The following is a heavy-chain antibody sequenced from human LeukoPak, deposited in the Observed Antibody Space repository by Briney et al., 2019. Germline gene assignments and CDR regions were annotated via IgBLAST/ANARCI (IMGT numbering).Heavy chain of an antibody. CDR1: GGSMRSYY. V-gene: IGHV4-59*01. Sequence: TSETLSLTXTVSGGSMRSYYWSWIRQTPGKGLEWIGYIYYSGSTNYNPSLKSRVSISVDTSKNQFSLKLTSVTAADTAVYYCARGNYDFWSAQHAFDIWGQGTMVTVSS. J-gene: IGHJ3*02. CDR3: ARGNYDFWSAQHAFDI. D-gene: IGHD3-3*01. CDR2: IYYSGST.